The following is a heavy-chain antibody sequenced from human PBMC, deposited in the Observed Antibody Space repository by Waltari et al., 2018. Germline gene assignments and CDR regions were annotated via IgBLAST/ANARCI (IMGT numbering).Heavy chain of an antibody. V-gene: IGHV4-38-2*01. J-gene: IGHJ4*02. CDR1: GYSISSGYY. CDR3: ARWSYYYDSSGPGADY. CDR2: IYHSGST. Sequence: QVQLQESGPGLVKPSETLSLTCAVSGYSISSGYYWGWIRQPPGKGLEWIGSIYHSGSTYYNPSLKSRVTISVDTSKNQFSLKLSSVTAADTAVYYCARWSYYYDSSGPGADYWGQGTLVTVSS. D-gene: IGHD3-22*01.